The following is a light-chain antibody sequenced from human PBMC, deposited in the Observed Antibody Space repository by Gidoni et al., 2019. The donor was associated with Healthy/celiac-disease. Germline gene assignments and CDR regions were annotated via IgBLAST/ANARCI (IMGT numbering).Light chain of an antibody. CDR2: GKN. J-gene: IGLJ1*01. Sequence: SSELTQDPAVSVALGQTVRITCQGDSISSYYASWYQQTPGQPPVLVIYGKNNRPPGIPDRFSGSSSGNTASLTITGAQAEDEADYYCNSRDSSGNHYVFGTGTKVTVL. CDR1: SISSYY. CDR3: NSRDSSGNHYV. V-gene: IGLV3-19*01.